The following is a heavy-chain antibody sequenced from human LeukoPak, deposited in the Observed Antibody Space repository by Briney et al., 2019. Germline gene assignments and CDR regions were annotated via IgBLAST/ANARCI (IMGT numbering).Heavy chain of an antibody. CDR3: ARDRVAARPHYHYYYGMDV. CDR1: GFTFSSYE. Sequence: GGSLRLSCAASGFTFSSYEMNWVRQAPGKGLEWVSYISSSGSTIYYADSVKGRFTISRDNAKNSLYLQMNSLRAEDTAVYYCARDRVAARPHYHYYYGMDVWGQGTTVTVSS. CDR2: ISSSGSTI. J-gene: IGHJ6*02. D-gene: IGHD6-6*01. V-gene: IGHV3-48*03.